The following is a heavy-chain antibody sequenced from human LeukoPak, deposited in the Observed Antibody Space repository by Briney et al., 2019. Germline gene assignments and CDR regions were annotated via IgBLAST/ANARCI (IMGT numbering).Heavy chain of an antibody. V-gene: IGHV3-11*04. CDR2: ISSSGSTI. CDR1: GLTFSDYY. CDR3: ARDSGQGAFDI. Sequence: GGSLRLSCAASGLTFSDYYMSWIRQAPGKGREWVSYISSSGSTIYYADSVKGRFTISRDNAKNSLYLQMNSLSAEDTAVYYCARDSGQGAFDIWGQGTMVTVPS. J-gene: IGHJ3*02. D-gene: IGHD3-10*01.